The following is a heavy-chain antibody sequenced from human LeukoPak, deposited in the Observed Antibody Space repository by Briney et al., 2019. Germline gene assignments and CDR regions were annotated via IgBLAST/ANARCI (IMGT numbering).Heavy chain of an antibody. CDR3: ARGRPTNRITMIVVVIMGGPLPH. Sequence: GESLKISCKGSGYTFTGYYMHWVRQAPGQGLEWMGWINPNSGGTNYAQKFQGRVTMTRDTSISTAYMELSRLRSDDTAVYYCARGRPTNRITMIVVVIMGGPLPHWGQGTLVTVSS. CDR1: GYTFTGYY. CDR2: INPNSGGT. J-gene: IGHJ4*02. D-gene: IGHD3-22*01. V-gene: IGHV1-2*02.